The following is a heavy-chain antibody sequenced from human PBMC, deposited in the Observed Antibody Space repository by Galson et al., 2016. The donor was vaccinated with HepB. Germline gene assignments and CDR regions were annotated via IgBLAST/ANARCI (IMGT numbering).Heavy chain of an antibody. J-gene: IGHJ4*02. CDR3: AKVPYNSAWYAGFDD. CDR2: LSPSGATT. V-gene: IGHV3-23*01. Sequence: SLRLSCAASTFTFGTYAMSWVRQAPGKGLEWVSLLSPSGATTHYADSVKGRFTVSRDISKTTLYLQMNSLRAEDTALYYCAKVPYNSAWYAGFDDWGLGTLVTVSS. D-gene: IGHD6-19*01. CDR1: TFTFGTYA.